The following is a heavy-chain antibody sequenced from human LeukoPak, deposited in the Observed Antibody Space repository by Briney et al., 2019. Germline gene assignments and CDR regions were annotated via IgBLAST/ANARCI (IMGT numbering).Heavy chain of an antibody. CDR3: AKGVAVASPYYFDY. V-gene: IGHV3-23*01. CDR1: GFTFSSYA. D-gene: IGHD6-19*01. J-gene: IGHJ4*02. CDR2: ISGSGYST. Sequence: PGGSLRLSCEASGFTFSSYAMSWVRQAPGKGLEWVSSISGSGYSTYYADSVKGRFTISRDNSKNTLYLQMNSLRAEDTAVYYCAKGVAVASPYYFDYWGQGTLVTVSS.